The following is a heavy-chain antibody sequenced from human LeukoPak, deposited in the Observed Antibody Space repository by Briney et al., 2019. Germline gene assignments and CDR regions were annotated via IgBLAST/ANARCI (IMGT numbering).Heavy chain of an antibody. V-gene: IGHV1-8*01. Sequence: GASVKVSCKASGYTFTSYDINWVRQATGQGLEWMGWMNPNSGNTGYAQKFQGRVTMTRNTSISTAYMELSSLRSEDTAVCYCARTYYGSGSYYRPYYYYMDVWGKGTTVTVSS. CDR1: GYTFTSYD. J-gene: IGHJ6*03. CDR2: MNPNSGNT. CDR3: ARTYYGSGSYYRPYYYYMDV. D-gene: IGHD3-10*01.